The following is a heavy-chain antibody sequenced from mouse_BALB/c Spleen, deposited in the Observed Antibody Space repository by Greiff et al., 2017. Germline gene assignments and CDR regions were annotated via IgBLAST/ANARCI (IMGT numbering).Heavy chain of an antibody. J-gene: IGHJ4*01. D-gene: IGHD3-2*02. CDR3: AKGIRLRAMDY. V-gene: IGHV5-4*02. Sequence: EVKVVESGGGLVKPGGSLKLSCAASGFTFSDYYMYWVRQTPEKRLEWVATISDGGSYTYYPDSVKGRFTISRDNAKNNLYLQMSSLKSEDTAMYYLAKGIRLRAMDYWGQGTSVTVSS. CDR2: ISDGGSYT. CDR1: GFTFSDYY.